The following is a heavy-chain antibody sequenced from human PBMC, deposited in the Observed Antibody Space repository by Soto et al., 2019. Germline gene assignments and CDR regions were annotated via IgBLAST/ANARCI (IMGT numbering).Heavy chain of an antibody. CDR1: GGSISSSSYY. CDR2: IYYTGST. J-gene: IGHJ3*02. CDR3: AYSSSSNAFDI. V-gene: IGHV4-39*01. Sequence: SETLSLTCTVSGGSISSSSYYWAWIRQPPGKGLEWIGNIYYTGSTYYNPSLKSRVTISVDTSKNQFSLQLSSVTAADTAVYYCAYSSSSNAFDIWAKGRWSPSPQ. D-gene: IGHD6-13*01.